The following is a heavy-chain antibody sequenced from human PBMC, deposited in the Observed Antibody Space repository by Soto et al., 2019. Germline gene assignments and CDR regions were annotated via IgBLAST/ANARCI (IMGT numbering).Heavy chain of an antibody. J-gene: IGHJ4*02. Sequence: SVKVSCKVSGSRFSNYVISWVRQAPGHGLGWLGRIIPIFNSTKYAQSFQGRVTITADKSTSTASLELSSLRSDDTAVYYCAREGRGKKAGYNGLVSLGYWGQGTLVTVSS. CDR2: IIPIFNST. V-gene: IGHV1-69*06. D-gene: IGHD2-2*02. CDR3: AREGRGKKAGYNGLVSLGY. CDR1: GSRFSNYV.